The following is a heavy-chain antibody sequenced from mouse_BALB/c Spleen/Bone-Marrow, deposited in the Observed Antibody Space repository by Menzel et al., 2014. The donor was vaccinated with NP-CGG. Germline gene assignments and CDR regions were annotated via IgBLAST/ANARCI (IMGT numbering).Heavy chain of an antibody. CDR1: GFTFTDYY. Sequence: EVKLMESGGGLVQPGGSLRLSCTTSGFTFTDYYMSWVRQPPGKALEWLAFIRNKAYGYTTEYSASVRGRFTISRDNSQSILYLQMNTLRAEDSATYYCARFAMDYWGQGTSVTVSS. J-gene: IGHJ4*01. CDR3: ARFAMDY. V-gene: IGHV7-3*02. CDR2: IRNKAYGYTT.